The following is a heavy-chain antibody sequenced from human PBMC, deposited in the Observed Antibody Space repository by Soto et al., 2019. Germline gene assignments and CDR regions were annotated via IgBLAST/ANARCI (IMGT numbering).Heavy chain of an antibody. V-gene: IGHV3-23*01. CDR1: GFTFSSYA. Sequence: GGSLRLSCAASGFTFSSYALSWVRQAPGKGLEWVSAISGSGDTTYYADSVKGRFTISRDNSKNTLFLQMNSLRAEDTAVYYCAKVHSSGWPYYYYGMDVWGQGTTVTVSS. CDR3: AKVHSSGWPYYYYGMDV. J-gene: IGHJ6*02. CDR2: ISGSGDTT. D-gene: IGHD6-19*01.